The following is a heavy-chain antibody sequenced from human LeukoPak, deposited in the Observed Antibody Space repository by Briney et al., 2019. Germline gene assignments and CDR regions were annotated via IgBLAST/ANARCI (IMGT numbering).Heavy chain of an antibody. D-gene: IGHD1-1*01. CDR2: ISERGGRT. J-gene: IGHJ3*02. CDR3: AKGNAAFDI. Sequence: GGSLRLSCAASGFTFSSYAMSWVRQAPAKGLEWVSSISERGGRTYHADSGKGRFTISRDNSKNTLYLQMNSLRVEDTAVYYCAKGNAAFDIWGQGTMVIVSS. CDR1: GFTFSSYA. V-gene: IGHV3-23*01.